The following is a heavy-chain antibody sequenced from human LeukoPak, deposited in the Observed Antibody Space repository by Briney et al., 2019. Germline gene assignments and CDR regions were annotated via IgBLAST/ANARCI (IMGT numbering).Heavy chain of an antibody. J-gene: IGHJ4*02. V-gene: IGHV3-30*14. CDR1: GFTFSSYA. CDR2: IPYDGSNK. D-gene: IGHD4-23*01. Sequence: GGSLRLSCAASGFTFSSYAMHWVRQAPGKGLEWVALIPYDGSNKYYADSVKGRFTISRDNSKNTLYLQMNSLRAEDTAVYYCARRAGGYSHPYDYWGQGTLVTVSS. CDR3: ARRAGGYSHPYDY.